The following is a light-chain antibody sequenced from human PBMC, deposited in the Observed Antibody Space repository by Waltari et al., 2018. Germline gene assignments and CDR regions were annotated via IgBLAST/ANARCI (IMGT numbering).Light chain of an antibody. J-gene: IGKJ1*01. CDR2: KVS. Sequence: DVVMTQSPLSLPVTLGQPASISCRSSQSRLHSNGNTYLNWFQQRPGQSPRRLIYKVSNRDSGVPDRFSGSGSGTDFTLKISRVEAEDVGVYYCMQGTHWPTFGQGTKVEIK. CDR1: QSRLHSNGNTY. CDR3: MQGTHWPT. V-gene: IGKV2-30*02.